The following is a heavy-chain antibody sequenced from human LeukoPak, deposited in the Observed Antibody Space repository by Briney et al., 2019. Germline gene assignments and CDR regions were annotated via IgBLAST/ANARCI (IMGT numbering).Heavy chain of an antibody. CDR1: GFTVSSNY. CDR2: IYSGGST. V-gene: IGHV3-53*01. Sequence: GGSLRLSCAASGFTVSSNYMSWVRQAPGKGLEWVSVIYSGGSTYYADSVKGRFTISRDNSKNTLYLQMNSLRAEDTAVYYCAKIRHTYYYDSSGYFDYWGQGTLVTVSS. CDR3: AKIRHTYYYDSSGYFDY. D-gene: IGHD3-22*01. J-gene: IGHJ4*02.